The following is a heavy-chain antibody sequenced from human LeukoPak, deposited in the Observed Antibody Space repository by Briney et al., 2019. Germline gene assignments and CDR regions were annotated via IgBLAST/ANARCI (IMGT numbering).Heavy chain of an antibody. CDR1: GFTFSRFG. J-gene: IGHJ4*02. CDR2: ISHDGSDE. Sequence: GGSLRLSCAASGFTFSRFGMHWVRQAPGKGLEWVAVISHDGSDEYYADSVKGRFTISRDNSKNTLSLQMNSLRPEDTAVYFCARGYSYLDYWGQGTLVTVSS. V-gene: IGHV3-30*03. CDR3: ARGYSYLDY. D-gene: IGHD2-15*01.